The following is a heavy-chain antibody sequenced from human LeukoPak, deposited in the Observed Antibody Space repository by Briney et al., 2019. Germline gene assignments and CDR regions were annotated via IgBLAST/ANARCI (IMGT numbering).Heavy chain of an antibody. V-gene: IGHV4-61*02. D-gene: IGHD6-13*01. CDR2: IYTRGST. CDR1: GGSISSGSYY. CDR3: ARSYSSSWYNYFDY. J-gene: IGHJ4*02. Sequence: PSQTLSLTCTVSGGSISSGSYYWSWIRQPAGKGLEWIGRIYTRGSTNYNPSLKSRVTISVDTSKNQFSLKLSSVTAADTAVYYCARSYSSSWYNYFDYWGQGTLVTVSS.